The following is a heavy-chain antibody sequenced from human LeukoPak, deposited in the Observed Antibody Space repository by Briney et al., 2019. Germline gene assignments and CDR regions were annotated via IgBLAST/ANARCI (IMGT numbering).Heavy chain of an antibody. CDR2: ISYDGSNK. CDR3: AKDLRGPYSRGWWVGMDV. D-gene: IGHD6-19*01. CDR1: GCTVSSYV. J-gene: IGHJ6*02. V-gene: IGHV3-30*18. Sequence: GGTLRLSCASAGCTVSSYVMHWVRQPPGKGLEWVAVISYDGSNKYDADSVKGGFTISRDNSTNTLYLQMNSLRAEDTAVYYWAKDLRGPYSRGWWVGMDVWGQGTTVTVSS.